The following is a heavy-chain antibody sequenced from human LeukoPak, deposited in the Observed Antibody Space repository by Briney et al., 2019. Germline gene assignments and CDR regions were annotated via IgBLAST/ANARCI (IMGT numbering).Heavy chain of an antibody. J-gene: IGHJ3*02. CDR1: GFTFSSYA. D-gene: IGHD3-22*01. CDR3: AKDLHYYYDSSPCAFDI. Sequence: GGSLRLSCAASGFTFSSYAMSWVRQAPGKGLEWVSAISGSGGSTYYADSVKGRFTISRDNAKNSLYLQMNSLRAEDTALYYCAKDLHYYYDSSPCAFDIWGQGTMVTVSS. V-gene: IGHV3-23*01. CDR2: ISGSGGST.